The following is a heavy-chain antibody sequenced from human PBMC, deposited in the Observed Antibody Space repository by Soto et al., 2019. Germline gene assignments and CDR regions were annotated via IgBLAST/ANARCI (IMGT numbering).Heavy chain of an antibody. CDR1: GGSISSYY. V-gene: IGHV4-59*01. Sequence: SETLSLTCTVSGGSISSYYWSWIRQPPGKGLEWIGYIYYSGSTNYNPSLKSRVTISVDTSKNQFSLKLSSATAADTAVYYCAGAYCGGDCPFDYWGQGTLVTVSS. J-gene: IGHJ4*02. D-gene: IGHD2-21*01. CDR2: IYYSGST. CDR3: AGAYCGGDCPFDY.